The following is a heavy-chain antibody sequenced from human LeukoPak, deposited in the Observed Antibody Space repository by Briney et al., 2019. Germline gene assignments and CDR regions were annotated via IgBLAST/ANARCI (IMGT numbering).Heavy chain of an antibody. CDR1: GFIFGNYW. CDR2: INNDGSST. V-gene: IGHV3-74*01. D-gene: IGHD2-15*01. CDR3: ARDGISCSGGHCYFAS. J-gene: IGHJ4*02. Sequence: GGSLRLSCATSGFIFGNYWMHWVRHAPGKGLVWVSRINNDGSSTTYADSVKGQFTISRDNARNTLYLQMNSLRAEDTAVYYCARDGISCSGGHCYFASWGQGTLVTVSS.